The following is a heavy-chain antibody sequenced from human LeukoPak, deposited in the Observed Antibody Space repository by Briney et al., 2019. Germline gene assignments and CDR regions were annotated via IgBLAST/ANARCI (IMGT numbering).Heavy chain of an antibody. D-gene: IGHD3/OR15-3a*01. Sequence: SQTLSLTCTVSGGSISSGSYYWSWIRQPAGKGLEWIGRIYTSGSTNYNPSLKSRVTISVDTSKNQFSLKLSSVTAADTAVYYCARGWTKWGQGTLVTLSS. V-gene: IGHV4-61*02. CDR2: IYTSGST. J-gene: IGHJ4*02. CDR1: GGSISSGSYY. CDR3: ARGWTK.